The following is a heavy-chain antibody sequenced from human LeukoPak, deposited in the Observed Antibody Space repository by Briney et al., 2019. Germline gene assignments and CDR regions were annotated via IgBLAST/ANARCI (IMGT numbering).Heavy chain of an antibody. V-gene: IGHV4-31*03. J-gene: IGHJ6*02. Sequence: PSETLSLTCTVSGGSISSGGYYWSWIRQHPGKGLEWIGYIYYSGSTYYNPSLKSRVTISVDTSKNQFSLKLSSVTAADTAVYYCARDTVRGVSGDYYYYGMDVWGQGTTVTVSS. D-gene: IGHD3-10*01. CDR1: GGSISSGGYY. CDR2: IYYSGST. CDR3: ARDTVRGVSGDYYYYGMDV.